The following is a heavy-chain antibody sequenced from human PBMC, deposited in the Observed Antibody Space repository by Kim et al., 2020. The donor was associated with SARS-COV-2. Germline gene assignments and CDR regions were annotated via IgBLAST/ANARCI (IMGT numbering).Heavy chain of an antibody. D-gene: IGHD1-26*01. CDR1: GYTLTDYW. V-gene: IGHV5-51*01. CDR3: ARRISGLGDFDY. CDR2: IYPGDSDT. Sequence: GESLKISCKGSGYTLTDYWIGWVRQMPGKGLEWMGIIYPGDSDTKYSPAFQGQVTISADKSIDTAYLQWSSLKASDTAMYYCARRISGLGDFDYWGQGTL. J-gene: IGHJ4*02.